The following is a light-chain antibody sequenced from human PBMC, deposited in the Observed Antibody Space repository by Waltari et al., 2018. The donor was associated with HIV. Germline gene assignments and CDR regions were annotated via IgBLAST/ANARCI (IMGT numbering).Light chain of an antibody. CDR2: GAS. CDR3: QQYGSSREYT. Sequence: EIVLTQSPGTLSLSPGERATLSCRASQGVSRNFLAWYHQKPGQAPRLLIYGASTRAPGIPDRFSGTGSGTDFTLTISRLEPEDFGVFYCQQYGSSREYTFGQGTKLEIK. V-gene: IGKV3-20*01. J-gene: IGKJ2*01. CDR1: QGVSRNF.